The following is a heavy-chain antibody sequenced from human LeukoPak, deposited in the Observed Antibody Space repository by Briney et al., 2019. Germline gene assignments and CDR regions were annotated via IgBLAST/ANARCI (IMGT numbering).Heavy chain of an antibody. CDR3: AREGSYNGSDTHDH. CDR1: GFSFTSYY. CDR2: IYPGDSNA. Sequence: GESLKISCKTSGFSFTSYYIGWVRQMPGKGLEWMGIIYPGDSNARYGPSFQGQVTMSVDKSISTAYLQWSSLRASDTAMYYCAREGSYNGSDTHDHWGQGTLLTVSS. V-gene: IGHV5-51*01. J-gene: IGHJ4*02. D-gene: IGHD1-26*01.